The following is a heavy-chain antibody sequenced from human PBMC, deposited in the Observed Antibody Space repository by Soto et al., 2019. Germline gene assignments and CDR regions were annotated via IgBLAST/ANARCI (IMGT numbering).Heavy chain of an antibody. CDR2: IYYSGST. Sequence: SETLSLTCTVSGGSISSYYWSWIRQPPGKGLERIGYIYYSGSTNYNPSLKSRVTISVDTSKNQFSLKLSSVTAADTAVYYCARDYCTTTSCHLRPYYYFMDVWGKGTTVTVSS. J-gene: IGHJ6*03. V-gene: IGHV4-59*01. D-gene: IGHD2-2*01. CDR3: ARDYCTTTSCHLRPYYYFMDV. CDR1: GGSISSYY.